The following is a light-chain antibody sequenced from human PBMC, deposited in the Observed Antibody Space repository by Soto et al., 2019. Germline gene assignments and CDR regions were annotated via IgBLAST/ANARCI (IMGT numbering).Light chain of an antibody. CDR1: QTVSSTY. CDR3: QQFGISPIP. J-gene: IGKJ5*01. CDR2: DAS. Sequence: GALSLYPRERATLSCRTSQTVSSTYFAWYQQRPGQAPRLLFSDASTRATGIPDRFSCSGSGRDFTLTISRLEPEDSALYYCQQFGISPIPFCQVTRLEIK. V-gene: IGKV3-20*01.